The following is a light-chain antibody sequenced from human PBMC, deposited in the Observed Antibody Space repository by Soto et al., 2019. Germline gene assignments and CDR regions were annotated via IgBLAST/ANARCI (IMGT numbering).Light chain of an antibody. Sequence: QSALTQPASVSGSPGQSITISCTGTSSDVGGYNYVSWYQQHPGKAPKLMIYDVSNRPSGVSNRFSGSKSGNTASLTISGLQAEDEADYYCSSYTISSPHVVFGGGTKHTVL. CDR2: DVS. V-gene: IGLV2-14*01. CDR3: SSYTISSPHVV. J-gene: IGLJ2*01. CDR1: SSDVGGYNY.